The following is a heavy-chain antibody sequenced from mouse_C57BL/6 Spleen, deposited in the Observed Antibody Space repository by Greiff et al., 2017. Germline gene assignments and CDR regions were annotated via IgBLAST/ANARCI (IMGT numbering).Heavy chain of an antibody. J-gene: IGHJ2*01. V-gene: IGHV1-7*01. Sequence: QVQLKQSGAELAKPGASVKLSCKASGYTFTSYWMHWVKQRPGQGLEWIGYINPSSGYTKYNQKFKDKATLTADKSSSTAYMQLSSLTYEDSAVYYCARYPSITTVVASYFDYWGQGTTLTVSS. CDR2: INPSSGYT. CDR1: GYTFTSYW. CDR3: ARYPSITTVVASYFDY. D-gene: IGHD1-1*01.